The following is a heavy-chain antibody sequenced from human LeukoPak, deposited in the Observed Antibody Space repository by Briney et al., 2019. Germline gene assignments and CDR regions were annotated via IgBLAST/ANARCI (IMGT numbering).Heavy chain of an antibody. CDR1: GGSISSYY. V-gene: IGHV4-59*01. D-gene: IGHD4-17*01. CDR2: IYYSGST. J-gene: IGHJ4*02. Sequence: SETLSLTCTVSGGSISSYYWSWIRQPPGKGLDWIGYIYYSGSTNYNPSLKSRVTISVDTSKNQFSLKLSSVTAADTAVYYCARQPPTVTTYFDYWGQGTLVTVSS. CDR3: ARQPPTVTTYFDY.